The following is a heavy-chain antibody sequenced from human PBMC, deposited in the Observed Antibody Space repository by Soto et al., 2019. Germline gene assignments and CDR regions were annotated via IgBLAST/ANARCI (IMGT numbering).Heavy chain of an antibody. V-gene: IGHV4-30-4*01. CDR2: IYYSGST. CDR1: GGSISSGDYY. CDR3: ARAAEWLGIFDY. D-gene: IGHD6-19*01. J-gene: IGHJ4*02. Sequence: QVQLQESGPGLVKPSQTLSLTCTVSGGSISSGDYYWSWIRQPPGKGLEWIGYIYYSGSTYNPSLKSRVTISVDTSKNQFSLKLSSVTAADTAVYYCARAAEWLGIFDYWGQGTLVTVSS.